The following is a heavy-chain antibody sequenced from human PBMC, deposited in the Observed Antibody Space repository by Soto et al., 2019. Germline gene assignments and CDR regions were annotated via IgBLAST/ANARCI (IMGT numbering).Heavy chain of an antibody. CDR2: INPSGGST. CDR1: GYTLTELS. J-gene: IGHJ4*02. Sequence: GASVKVSCKVSGYTLTELSMHWVRQAPGQGLEWMGIINPSGGSTTYAQKFQGRVTMTRGTSTNTIYMELSSLRSEDTAVYYCARSPASRPRAYFDYWGQGTLVTVSS. D-gene: IGHD6-25*01. CDR3: ARSPASRPRAYFDY. V-gene: IGHV1-46*01.